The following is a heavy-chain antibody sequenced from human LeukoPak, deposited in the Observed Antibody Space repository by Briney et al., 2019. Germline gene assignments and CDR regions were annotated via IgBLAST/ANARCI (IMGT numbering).Heavy chain of an antibody. CDR1: GGSISSGDYY. D-gene: IGHD4-23*01. J-gene: IGHJ4*02. V-gene: IGHV4-30-4*01. CDR3: AREVSRWPYYFDY. Sequence: SQTLSLTCTVSGGSISSGDYYWSWIRQPPGKGLEWIGYIYYSGSTYYNPSLKSRVTISVDTSKNQFSLKLSSVTPADTAVYYCAREVSRWPYYFDYWGQGTLVTVSS. CDR2: IYYSGST.